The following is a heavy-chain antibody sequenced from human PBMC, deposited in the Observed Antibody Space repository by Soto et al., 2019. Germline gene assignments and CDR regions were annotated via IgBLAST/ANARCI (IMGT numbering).Heavy chain of an antibody. CDR2: INHSGST. CDR3: ARGPLAVAGTIDYYYGMDV. V-gene: IGHV4-34*01. J-gene: IGHJ6*02. D-gene: IGHD6-19*01. CDR1: GGSFSGYY. Sequence: PSETLSLTCAVYGGSFSGYYWSWIRQPPGKGLEWIGEINHSGSTNYNPSLKSRVTISVDTSKNQFSLKLSSVTAADTAVYYCARGPLAVAGTIDYYYGMDVWGQGTTVTVSS.